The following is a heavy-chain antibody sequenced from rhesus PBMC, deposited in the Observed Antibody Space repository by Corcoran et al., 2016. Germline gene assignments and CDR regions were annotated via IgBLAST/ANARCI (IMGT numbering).Heavy chain of an antibody. V-gene: IGHV1-180*01. CDR1: GYTFTSYY. CDR2: ISPYNGNK. J-gene: IGHJ6*01. Sequence: QVQLVQSGAEIKQPGASVKLSCQASGYTFTSYYMHWVRQAPGQGLDWIGLISPYNGNKGYAQNVQGRVTITSDTSTSTGYMELSSLRSEDTAVYYCTRSIAAAGPLDSWGQGVVVTVSS. D-gene: IGHD6-31*01. CDR3: TRSIAAAGPLDS.